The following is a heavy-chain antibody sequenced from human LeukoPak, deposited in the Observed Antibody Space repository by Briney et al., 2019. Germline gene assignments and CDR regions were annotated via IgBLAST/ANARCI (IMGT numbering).Heavy chain of an antibody. CDR3: AGAVVVVAATPLSGIDP. Sequence: PGGSLRLSCAASGFTFSSYAMSWVRQAPGKGLEWVAVISYDGSNKYYADSVKGRFTISRDNSKNTLYLQMNSLRAEDTAVYYCAGAVVVVAATPLSGIDPWGQGTLVTVSS. CDR1: GFTFSSYA. J-gene: IGHJ5*02. CDR2: ISYDGSNK. D-gene: IGHD2-15*01. V-gene: IGHV3-30*04.